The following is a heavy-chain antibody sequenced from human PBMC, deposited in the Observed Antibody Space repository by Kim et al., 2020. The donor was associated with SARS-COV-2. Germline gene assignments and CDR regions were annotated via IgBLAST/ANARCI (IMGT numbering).Heavy chain of an antibody. Sequence: GGSLRLSCAASGFTISSYAMHWVRQAPGKGLEWVALIWDDGSNKYFGDPVKGRFTISRENSKNTLYLQMNSLRVEDTAVYYCARNKQSYYNFWSGHPYVMDVWGQGTTVTVSS. J-gene: IGHJ6*02. CDR1: GFTISSYA. CDR2: IWDDGSNK. D-gene: IGHD3-3*01. CDR3: ARNKQSYYNFWSGHPYVMDV. V-gene: IGHV3-33*01.